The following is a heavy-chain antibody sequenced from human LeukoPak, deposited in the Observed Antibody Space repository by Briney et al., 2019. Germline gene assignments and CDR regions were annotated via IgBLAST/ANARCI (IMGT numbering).Heavy chain of an antibody. CDR2: VYYSGRT. D-gene: IGHD3-22*01. J-gene: IGHJ3*02. V-gene: IGHV4-61*01. CDR1: GDSVRSDSHY. Sequence: SETLSLTCSVSGDSVRSDSHYWSWIRQPPGKGPEWIGNVYYSGRTAYNPSLKSRVTISVDIPKNQFSLQLNSVTAADTAVYYCVRETATYYYDSRGYYRQIEVFDIWGQGTPVIVSS. CDR3: VRETATYYYDSRGYYRQIEVFDI.